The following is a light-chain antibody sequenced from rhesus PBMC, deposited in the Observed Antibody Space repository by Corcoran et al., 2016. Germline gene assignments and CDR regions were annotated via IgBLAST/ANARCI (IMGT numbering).Light chain of an antibody. CDR3: QQGYNTPRT. V-gene: IGKV3S11*01. CDR2: GAS. Sequence: QVILTQSPATLSLSPGERATLSCRASQSVSSYLAWYQQKLGQAPRLLIYGASSRATGIPDRFSGSGSGTDFTLTISSLQPEDLATYYCQQGYNTPRTFGGGTKVDIK. CDR1: QSVSSY. J-gene: IGKJ4*01.